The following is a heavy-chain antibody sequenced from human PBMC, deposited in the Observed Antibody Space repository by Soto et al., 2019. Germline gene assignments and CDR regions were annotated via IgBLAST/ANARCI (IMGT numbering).Heavy chain of an antibody. V-gene: IGHV3-23*01. Sequence: GGSLRLSCAASGFTFSSYAMSWVRQAPGKGLEWVSVISGSGDSTYYADSVKVRFTISRDNSKNTLYLQMNSLRAEDTAVYYCSRRTSGWYFDYWGQGTLVTVSS. J-gene: IGHJ4*02. CDR3: SRRTSGWYFDY. CDR2: ISGSGDST. CDR1: GFTFSSYA. D-gene: IGHD6-19*01.